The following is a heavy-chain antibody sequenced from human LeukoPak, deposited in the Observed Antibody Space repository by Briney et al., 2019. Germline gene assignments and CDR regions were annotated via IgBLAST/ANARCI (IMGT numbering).Heavy chain of an antibody. D-gene: IGHD6-19*01. V-gene: IGHV3-74*01. CDR1: GSTFSTYW. CDR3: ARAVAGYFDY. Sequence: GRSLRLSCAASGSTFSTYWMDWVRQAPRKGLVWVSRISSDGSTTSYADSVKGRFPISRDNAKNTLYLQMNSLRAEDTAVCYCARAVAGYFDYWGQGTLVTVSS. CDR2: ISSDGSTT. J-gene: IGHJ4*02.